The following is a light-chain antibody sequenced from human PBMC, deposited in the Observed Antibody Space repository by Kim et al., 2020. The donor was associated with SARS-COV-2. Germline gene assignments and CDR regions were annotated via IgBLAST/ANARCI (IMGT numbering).Light chain of an antibody. CDR1: QTVLCNSNNKNY. J-gene: IGKJ2*03. Sequence: DIVMTQSPDSLAVSLGERATLNCKSSQTVLCNSNNKNYLPWYQQKPGQAPKLLIYWASIRESGVSDRFSGSGSETDFTHTISSLQAEDVAVYYCQQYYSTPPSFGQGTKLEIK. CDR3: QQYYSTPPS. CDR2: WAS. V-gene: IGKV4-1*01.